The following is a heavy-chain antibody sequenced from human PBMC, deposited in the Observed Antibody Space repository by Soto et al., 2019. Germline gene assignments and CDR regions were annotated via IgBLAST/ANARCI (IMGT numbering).Heavy chain of an antibody. J-gene: IGHJ6*03. D-gene: IGHD6-6*01. CDR3: AREAAARGPYYYYHYMDV. CDR1: GYTFTSYA. CDR2: INVGNGNT. Sequence: ASVKVSCKASGYTFTSYAMHWVRQAPGQRLEWMGWINVGNGNTKYSQKFQGRVTITRDTSASTAYMELSSLRSEDTAVYYCAREAAARGPYYYYHYMDVWGKGTTVTVSS. V-gene: IGHV1-3*01.